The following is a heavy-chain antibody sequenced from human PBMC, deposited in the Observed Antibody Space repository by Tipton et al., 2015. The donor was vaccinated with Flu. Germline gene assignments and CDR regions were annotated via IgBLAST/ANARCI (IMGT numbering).Heavy chain of an antibody. J-gene: IGHJ6*03. CDR2: IYAGDSDT. Sequence: VQLVQSGAEVKKPGESLKISCKGSGYSITSYWIGWVRQMPGKGLKWMGIIYAGDSDTRYSPSFHGQVTISADKSISTAYLQWTSLKASDTAMYHCARHVDAIRTDYYVDVWGKGTPVTVSS. CDR3: ARHVDAIRTDYYVDV. V-gene: IGHV5-51*01. CDR1: GYSITSYW. D-gene: IGHD3/OR15-3a*01.